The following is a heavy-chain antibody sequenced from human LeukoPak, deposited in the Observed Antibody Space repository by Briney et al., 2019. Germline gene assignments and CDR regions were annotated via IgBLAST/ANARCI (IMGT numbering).Heavy chain of an antibody. V-gene: IGHV3-33*07. CDR2: VWYDGNKN. J-gene: IGHJ6*03. Sequence: PGGSLRLSCAASGFTFSRYGMYWVRQAPGKGLEWVAAVWYDGNKNYYADSVKGRFTISRDNSKNTVYLQMTSLRAEDTAVYYCARDRVEGCYYYYMDVWGKGTTVTVSS. D-gene: IGHD1-1*01. CDR3: ARDRVEGCYYYYMDV. CDR1: GFTFSRYG.